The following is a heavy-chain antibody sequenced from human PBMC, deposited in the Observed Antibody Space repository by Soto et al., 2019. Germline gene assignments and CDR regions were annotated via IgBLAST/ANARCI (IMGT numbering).Heavy chain of an antibody. D-gene: IGHD3-10*01. CDR2: IHYSVST. CDR3: ARAFGGGDIPDYYGMDV. V-gene: IGHV4-59*01. CDR1: GGSISSYY. Sequence: PSETLSLTCTVSGGSISSYYWSWIRQTPGKGLEWIGYIHYSVSTNCNPSLKSRVTISVDTSKNQFSLKLSSVTAADAAVYYCARAFGGGDIPDYYGMDVWGQGTTVTVSS. J-gene: IGHJ6*02.